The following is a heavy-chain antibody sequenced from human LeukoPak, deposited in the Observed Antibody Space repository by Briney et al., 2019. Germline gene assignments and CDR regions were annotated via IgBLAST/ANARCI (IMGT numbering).Heavy chain of an antibody. CDR1: GGSISNYY. CDR2: LYASGST. V-gene: IGHV4-4*07. Sequence: SETLSLTCTVSGGSISNYYWSWTRQPAGKGLEYIGRLYASGSTDYSPSLRSQLTMSLDTSKNQFSLKLTSVTAADTAIYYCARDGAAQFSDYWGQGALVTVSS. CDR3: ARDGAAQFSDY. J-gene: IGHJ4*02. D-gene: IGHD1-26*01.